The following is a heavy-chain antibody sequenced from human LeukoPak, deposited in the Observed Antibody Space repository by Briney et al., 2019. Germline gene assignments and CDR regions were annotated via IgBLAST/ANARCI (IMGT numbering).Heavy chain of an antibody. CDR1: GGSISSGGYY. V-gene: IGHV4-30-2*01. D-gene: IGHD6-6*01. J-gene: IGHJ4*02. Sequence: PSETLSLTCTVSGGSISSGGYYWSWIRQPPGKGLEWIGYIYHSGSTYYNPSLKSRVTISVDRSKNQFSLKLSSVTAADTAVYYCARDLAARRGRGVDYWGQGTLVTVSS. CDR2: IYHSGST. CDR3: ARDLAARRGRGVDY.